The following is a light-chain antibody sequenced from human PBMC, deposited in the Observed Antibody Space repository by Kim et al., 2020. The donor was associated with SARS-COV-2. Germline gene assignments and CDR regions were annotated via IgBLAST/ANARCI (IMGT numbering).Light chain of an antibody. CDR3: QCYDVNWRSWV. Sequence: QSVLTQPPSVSGAPGQWVTITCTGSSTNLGAGYDVHWYQLFPGTAPKLLISDNNSRPSGVPDRFSGAKSGTSASLAITGLQAEDEADYFCQCYDVNWRSWVFGDGTQLTVL. CDR1: STNLGAGYD. V-gene: IGLV1-40*01. CDR2: DNN. J-gene: IGLJ3*02.